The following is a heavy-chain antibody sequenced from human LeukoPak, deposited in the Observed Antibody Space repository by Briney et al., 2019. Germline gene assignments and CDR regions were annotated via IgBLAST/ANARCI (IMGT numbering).Heavy chain of an antibody. D-gene: IGHD5-18*01. CDR1: GYTFTSYY. Sequence: ASVKVSCKASGYTFTSYYMHWVRQAPGQGLEWMGIINPSGGSTSYAQKFQGRVTMTRDMSTSTVYMELSSLRSEDTAVYYCARDGGYSYGYPDYYYYMDVWGKGTTVTVSS. CDR3: ARDGGYSYGYPDYYYYMDV. J-gene: IGHJ6*03. CDR2: INPSGGST. V-gene: IGHV1-46*01.